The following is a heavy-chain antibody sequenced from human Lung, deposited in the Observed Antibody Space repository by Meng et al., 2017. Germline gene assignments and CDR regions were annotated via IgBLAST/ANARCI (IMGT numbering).Heavy chain of an antibody. CDR2: INHSGST. CDR1: GGSFSDYY. CDR3: ARGPTTMAHDFDY. Sequence: QVQVQRGGAGLLKPSETLSLTCVVSGGSFSDYYWSWIRQAPGKGLEWIGEINHSGSTNYNPSLESRATISVDTSQNNLSLKLSSVTAADSAVYYCARGPTTMAHDFDYWGQGTLVTVSS. J-gene: IGHJ4*02. D-gene: IGHD4-11*01. V-gene: IGHV4-34*01.